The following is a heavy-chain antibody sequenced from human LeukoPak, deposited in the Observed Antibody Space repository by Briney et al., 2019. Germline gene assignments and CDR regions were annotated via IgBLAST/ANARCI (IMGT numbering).Heavy chain of an antibody. CDR1: GFTFSSYS. CDR3: ARERVRSSSWYDAFDI. D-gene: IGHD6-13*01. Sequence: GGSLRLSCAASGFTFSSYSMNWVRQAPGKGLEWVSYISSGSSTIYYADSVKGRFTISRDNAKNSLYLQMNSLRDEDTAVYYCARERVRSSSWYDAFDICGQGTMVTVSS. CDR2: ISSGSSTI. J-gene: IGHJ3*02. V-gene: IGHV3-48*02.